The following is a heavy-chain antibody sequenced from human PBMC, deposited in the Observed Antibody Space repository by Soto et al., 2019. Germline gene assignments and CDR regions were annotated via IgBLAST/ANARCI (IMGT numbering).Heavy chain of an antibody. CDR1: GYTFTSYG. J-gene: IGHJ5*02. Sequence: ASVKVSCKASGYTFTSYGISWVRQAPGQGLEWMGWISAYNGNTNYAQKLQGRVTMTTDTSTSPAYMELRSLRSDDTAVYYCARDQTIRYFDWDPPYNWFDPWGQGTLVTVSS. CDR3: ARDQTIRYFDWDPPYNWFDP. CDR2: ISAYNGNT. D-gene: IGHD3-9*01. V-gene: IGHV1-18*01.